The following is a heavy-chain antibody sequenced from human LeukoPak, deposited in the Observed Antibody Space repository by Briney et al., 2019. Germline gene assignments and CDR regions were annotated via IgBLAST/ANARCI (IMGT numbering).Heavy chain of an antibody. Sequence: SETLSLTCTVSGGSISSSSYYWGWIRQPPGRGLEWIWSMFYSGSTHYNPSLKSRVSIFTDTAKNQFSLKLSSVTAADTAVYYCARHVRSSDPDAFDIWGQGTMVTVSS. CDR3: ARHVRSSDPDAFDI. D-gene: IGHD3-10*01. J-gene: IGHJ3*02. V-gene: IGHV4-39*01. CDR2: MFYSGST. CDR1: GGSISSSSYY.